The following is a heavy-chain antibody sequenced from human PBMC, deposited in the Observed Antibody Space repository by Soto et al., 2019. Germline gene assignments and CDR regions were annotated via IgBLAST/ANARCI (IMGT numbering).Heavy chain of an antibody. J-gene: IGHJ4*02. D-gene: IGHD2-2*01. V-gene: IGHV1-3*01. CDR1: GYTFTSYA. CDR3: ARDYLSSKLSLSYFDF. Sequence: ASVKVSCKASGYTFTSYAMHWVRQAPGQRLEWMGWINAGNGNTKYSQKFQGRVTITRDTSTSTAYMELTILRSEDAAVYYCARDYLSSKLSLSYFDFWGQGTLVTVSS. CDR2: INAGNGNT.